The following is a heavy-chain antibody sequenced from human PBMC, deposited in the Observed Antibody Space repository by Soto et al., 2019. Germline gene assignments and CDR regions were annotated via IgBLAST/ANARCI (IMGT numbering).Heavy chain of an antibody. J-gene: IGHJ5*02. V-gene: IGHV3-30*18. D-gene: IGHD3-10*01. Sequence: GGSLRLSCAASGFTFSSYGMHWVRQAPGKGLEWVAVISYDGSNKYYADSVKGRFTISRDNSKNTLYLQMNSLRAEDTAVYYCAKDRGPFGELFSWFDPWGQGTLVTVSS. CDR2: ISYDGSNK. CDR1: GFTFSSYG. CDR3: AKDRGPFGELFSWFDP.